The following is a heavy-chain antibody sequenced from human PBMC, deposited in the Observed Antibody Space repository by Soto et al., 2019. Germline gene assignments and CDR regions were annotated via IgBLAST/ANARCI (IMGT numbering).Heavy chain of an antibody. D-gene: IGHD3-10*01. J-gene: IGHJ6*02. CDR2: LSSDGSNN. V-gene: IGHV3-30-3*01. Sequence: QVHLVESGGGVVQPGGSLRLSCAARGFALSPYTIHWVRQAPGKGLEWVAGLSSDGSNNFYPDSVKGRITISRDNSKTTVHLQINNLRPEDTAIYYCAKDAEMHATRLLSYFALHLWGRGTTVTVSS. CDR3: AKDAEMHATRLLSYFALHL. CDR1: GFALSPYT.